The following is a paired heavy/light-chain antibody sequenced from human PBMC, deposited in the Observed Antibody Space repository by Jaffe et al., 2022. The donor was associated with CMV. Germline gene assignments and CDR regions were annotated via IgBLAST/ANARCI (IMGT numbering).Heavy chain of an antibody. CDR3: ANRRLDPGTAVTTGFDS. CDR1: GFSLTTRGVG. J-gene: IGHJ4*02. V-gene: IGHV2-5*01. D-gene: IGHD4-17*01. CDR2: VYWNDDK. Sequence: QITLKESGPTVVKPTQTLTLTCTFSGFSLTTRGVGVGWIRQRPGKALEWLALVYWNDDKPYSPSLKSRLSITKDTSKSQVVLTMTNMDPVDTATYYCANRRLDPGTAVTTGFDSWGQGILVAVSS.
Light chain of an antibody. CDR2: WAS. Sequence: DIVMTQSPDSLAVSLGERATINCKSSQNILYNVNNRNSLAWYQQRPGQPPRLLIYWASSRESGVPDRFSGSGSGTDFTLTISSLQAEDVAVYYCQQYYNIPLTFGGGTKVEIK. J-gene: IGKJ4*01. CDR3: QQYYNIPLT. CDR1: QNILYNVNNRNS. V-gene: IGKV4-1*01.